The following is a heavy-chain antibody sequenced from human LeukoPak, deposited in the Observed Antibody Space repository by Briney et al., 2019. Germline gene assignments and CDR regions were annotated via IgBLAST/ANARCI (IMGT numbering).Heavy chain of an antibody. CDR1: GFTFSSYG. Sequence: GGSLRLSCAASGFTFSSYGMHWVRQAPGKWLDWVAVISYDGSNKYYADSVKGRFTISRDNSKNTLYLQMNSLRAEDTAVYYCAKNQFQLLPYGMDVWGQGTTVTVSS. CDR3: AKNQFQLLPYGMDV. CDR2: ISYDGSNK. D-gene: IGHD3-22*01. V-gene: IGHV3-30*18. J-gene: IGHJ6*02.